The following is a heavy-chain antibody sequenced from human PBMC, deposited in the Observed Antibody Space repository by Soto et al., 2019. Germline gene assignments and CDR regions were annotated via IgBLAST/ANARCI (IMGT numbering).Heavy chain of an antibody. Sequence: CVTCAVSGCSVTAIYVWGWVRQSPVTGLEWIGDMSHSGPTNYSPSLKSRVTLSVDTSKNQFSLELTSVTAADTAVYFWGMIRGWYTIHSWGQRTLVTVSS. V-gene: IGHV4-4*01. J-gene: IGHJ4*02. CDR1: GCSVTAIYV. CDR2: MSHSGPT. D-gene: IGHD6-19*01. CDR3: GMIRGWYTIHS.